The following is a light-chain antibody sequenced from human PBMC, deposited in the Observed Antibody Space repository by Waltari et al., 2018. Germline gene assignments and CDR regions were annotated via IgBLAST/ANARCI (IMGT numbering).Light chain of an antibody. Sequence: DIQLNQYPSSLSASVGDRVIFSCRASQSISKWLAWYEQKPGKAPKLLIYKVSTLESGVPSRCGGSGSGTEFTLTSSSLQPEDFATYYCQQYNSYSLLSFGGGTKVEIK. V-gene: IGKV1-5*03. CDR1: QSISKW. CDR2: KVS. CDR3: QQYNSYSLLS. J-gene: IGKJ4*01.